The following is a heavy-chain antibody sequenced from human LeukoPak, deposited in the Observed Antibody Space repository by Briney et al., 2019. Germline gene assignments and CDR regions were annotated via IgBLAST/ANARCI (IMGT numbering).Heavy chain of an antibody. Sequence: GGSLRLSCAASGFTFSSYSMNWVRQAPGKGLEWVSSISSSSSYIYYADSVKGRFTISRDNAKNSLYLRMNSLRAEDTAVYYCARQSYYYYYMDVWGKGTTVTVSS. J-gene: IGHJ6*03. CDR3: ARQSYYYYYMDV. CDR1: GFTFSSYS. CDR2: ISSSSSYI. V-gene: IGHV3-21*01.